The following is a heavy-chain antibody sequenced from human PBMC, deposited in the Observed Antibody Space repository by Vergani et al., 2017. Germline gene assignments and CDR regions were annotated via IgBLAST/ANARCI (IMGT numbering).Heavy chain of an antibody. Sequence: QVQLVQSGAEVKKPGSSVKVSCKSSGGTFSNHVLAWVRQAPGQGLEWMGWISAYNGNTNYAQKLQGRVTMTTDTSTSTAYMELRSLRSDDTAVYYCARMLWFERKNDYWGQGTLVTVSS. CDR3: ARMLWFERKNDY. J-gene: IGHJ4*02. D-gene: IGHD3-10*01. CDR1: GGTFSNHV. V-gene: IGHV1-18*01. CDR2: ISAYNGNT.